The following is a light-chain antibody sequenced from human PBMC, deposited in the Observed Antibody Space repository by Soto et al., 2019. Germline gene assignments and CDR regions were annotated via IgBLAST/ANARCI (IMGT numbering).Light chain of an antibody. CDR3: GTWDSSLSAGV. J-gene: IGLJ2*01. Sequence: QSVLTQPPSVSAASGQKVTISCSGSSSNIGNNYVSWYQQLPGTAPKLLIYDNNKRPSGIPDRFSVSKSGPSATLGITGLQTGDEADYYCGTWDSSLSAGVFGGGTKLTVL. CDR1: SSNIGNNY. V-gene: IGLV1-51*01. CDR2: DNN.